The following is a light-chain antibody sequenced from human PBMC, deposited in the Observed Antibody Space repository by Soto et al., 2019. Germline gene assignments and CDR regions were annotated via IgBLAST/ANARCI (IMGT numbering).Light chain of an antibody. Sequence: QSVLTQPASVSGSPGQSITISCTGTSGDVGSFNLVSWYQQHPGKAPHLLIYEVTNRPSGVSNRFSGSKSGNTASLTISGLQAEDEADYYCCAYAGGSVYVLFGGGTKLTVL. J-gene: IGLJ3*02. CDR3: CAYAGGSVYVL. CDR2: EVT. CDR1: SGDVGSFNL. V-gene: IGLV2-23*02.